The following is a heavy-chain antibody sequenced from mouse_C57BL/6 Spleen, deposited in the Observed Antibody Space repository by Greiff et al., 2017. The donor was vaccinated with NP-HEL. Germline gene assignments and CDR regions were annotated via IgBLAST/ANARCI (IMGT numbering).Heavy chain of an antibody. D-gene: IGHD1-1*01. Sequence: QVQLQQPGAELVKPGASVKMSCKASGYTFTSYWITWVKQRPGQGLEWIGDIYPGSGSTNYNEKFKSKATLTVDTSSSTAYMQLSSLTSEDSAVYYCARGHYGSPWFAYWGQGTLVTVSA. J-gene: IGHJ3*01. CDR3: ARGHYGSPWFAY. CDR1: GYTFTSYW. V-gene: IGHV1-55*01. CDR2: IYPGSGST.